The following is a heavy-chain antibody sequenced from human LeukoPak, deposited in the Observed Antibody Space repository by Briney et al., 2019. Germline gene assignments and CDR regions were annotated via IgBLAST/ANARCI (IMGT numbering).Heavy chain of an antibody. CDR1: GVTFSNAW. CDR2: IKSKTDGGTT. V-gene: IGHV3-15*01. J-gene: IGHJ4*02. D-gene: IGHD3-10*01. Sequence: GGSLRLSCAASGVTFSNAWMNWVRQAPGKGLECVGRIKSKTDGGTTDYAAPVKGRFTISRDDSKNTLYLQMNSLKAEDTAVYYCITESGSSPFDYWGQGTLVTVSS. CDR3: ITESGSSPFDY.